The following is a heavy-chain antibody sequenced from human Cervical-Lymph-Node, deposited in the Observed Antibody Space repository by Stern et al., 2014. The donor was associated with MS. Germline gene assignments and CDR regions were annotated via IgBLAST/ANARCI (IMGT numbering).Heavy chain of an antibody. V-gene: IGHV4-30-4*01. J-gene: IGHJ4*02. D-gene: IGHD5-24*01. Sequence: QVQLQESGPGLVKPSQTLSLTCAVSGGSISSGEYYWSWIRQSPGNGLEWIGYIHYSGTTYYNPSLKSRVSMSVDTSKNQFSLKLSSVTAADTAVYYCSRDADAYSLVFGYWGRGTLVTVSS. CDR2: IHYSGTT. CDR1: GGSISSGEYY. CDR3: SRDADAYSLVFGY.